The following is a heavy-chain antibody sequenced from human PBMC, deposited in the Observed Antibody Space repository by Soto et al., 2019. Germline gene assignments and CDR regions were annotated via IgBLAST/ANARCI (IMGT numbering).Heavy chain of an antibody. Sequence: SETLSLTCTVSGGSISSSSYYWGWIRQPPGKGLEWIGSIYYSGSTYYNPSLKSRATISVDTSKNQFSLKLSSVTAADTAVFYCARVVTDAFDIWGQGTLVTVSS. CDR1: GGSISSSSYY. CDR3: ARVVTDAFDI. V-gene: IGHV4-39*01. J-gene: IGHJ3*02. CDR2: IYYSGST. D-gene: IGHD2-21*02.